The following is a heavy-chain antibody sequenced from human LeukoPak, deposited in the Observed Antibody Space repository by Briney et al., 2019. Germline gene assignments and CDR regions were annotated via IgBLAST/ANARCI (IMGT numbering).Heavy chain of an antibody. D-gene: IGHD6-13*01. CDR3: AREVDSSSWPNPPDY. V-gene: IGHV3-30-3*01. CDR1: GFTFSSYA. J-gene: IGHJ4*02. Sequence: GGSLRLSCAASGFTFSSYAMHWVRQAPGKGLEWVAVISYDGSNKYYADSVKGRFTISRDNSKNTLYLQMNSLRAEDTAVYYCAREVDSSSWPNPPDYWGQGTLVTVSS. CDR2: ISYDGSNK.